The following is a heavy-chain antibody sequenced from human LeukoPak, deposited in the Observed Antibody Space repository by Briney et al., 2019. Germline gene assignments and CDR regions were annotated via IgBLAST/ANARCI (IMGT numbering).Heavy chain of an antibody. CDR3: AKDPTSVGGRHDWLLDS. D-gene: IGHD3-9*01. V-gene: IGHV3-23*01. J-gene: IGHJ5*02. CDR1: GYTFNNYA. Sequence: GGSLRLSCAASGYTFNNYAMSWVRQAPGKGLEWVSTIGFGDDSAYYADSVKGRFTISRDNSKNTLYLQMNYLRAEDTAVYYCAKDPTSVGGRHDWLLDSWGQGTLVTVSS. CDR2: IGFGDDSA.